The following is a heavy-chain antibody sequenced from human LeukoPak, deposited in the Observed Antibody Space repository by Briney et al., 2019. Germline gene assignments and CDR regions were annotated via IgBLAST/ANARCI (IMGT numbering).Heavy chain of an antibody. CDR2: IIPMLGIV. V-gene: IGHV1-69*02. J-gene: IGHJ5*02. Sequence: SVKVSCKASGGTYSSYTISWVRQAPGQGLEWMGRIIPMLGIVNYAQKLQGRVTITADQSTSTAYMELSSLRSEDTAIYYCARTYCSSTSCYTQWFDPWGQGTLVTVSS. D-gene: IGHD2-2*01. CDR3: ARTYCSSTSCYTQWFDP. CDR1: GGTYSSYT.